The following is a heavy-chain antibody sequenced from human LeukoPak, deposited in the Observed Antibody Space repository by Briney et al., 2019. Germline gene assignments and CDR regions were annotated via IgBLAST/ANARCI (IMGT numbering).Heavy chain of an antibody. CDR3: ATENFGLGSPFDP. J-gene: IGHJ5*02. D-gene: IGHD3-16*01. CDR2: ISANNGDT. CDR1: GSSFRNYD. V-gene: IGHV1-18*01. Sequence: ASVKVSCKASGSSFRNYDISWVRQAPGQGLEWMGWISANNGDTKTAEKLQGRVTMTTDTSTDTAYVEVRSLTSEDTAMYYCATENFGLGSPFDPWGQGTLVTVSS.